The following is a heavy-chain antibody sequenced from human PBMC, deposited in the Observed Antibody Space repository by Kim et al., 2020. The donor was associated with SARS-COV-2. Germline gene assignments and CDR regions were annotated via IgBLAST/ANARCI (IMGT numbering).Heavy chain of an antibody. Sequence: GGSLRLSCAASGFTFSSYAVHWVRQAPGKGLEWVALISYDGSNKYYADSVKGRFPISRDNSKNTLYLQMNSLRAEDTAVYYCARDRGRDGYNAYFQHWGQGTLVTVSS. CDR1: GFTFSSYA. D-gene: IGHD5-12*01. CDR2: ISYDGSNK. V-gene: IGHV3-30*04. CDR3: ARDRGRDGYNAYFQH. J-gene: IGHJ1*01.